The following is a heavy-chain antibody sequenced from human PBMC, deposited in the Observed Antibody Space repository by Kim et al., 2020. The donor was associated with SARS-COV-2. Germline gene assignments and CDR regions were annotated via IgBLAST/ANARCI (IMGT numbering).Heavy chain of an antibody. V-gene: IGHV3-48*03. CDR2: ISSSNSI. CDR1: GYTFSTYE. Sequence: GGSLRLSCAASGYTFSTYEMNWVRQAPGKGLQWVAYISSSNSIQYADSVKGRFTISRDNARTSVYLQMNSLRDEDTALYYCATALSTGCCHYFDSCGQGTLVSVSS. CDR3: ATALSTGCCHYFDS. J-gene: IGHJ4*02. D-gene: IGHD6-25*01.